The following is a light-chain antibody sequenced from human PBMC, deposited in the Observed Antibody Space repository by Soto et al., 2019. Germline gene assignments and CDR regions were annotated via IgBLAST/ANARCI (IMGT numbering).Light chain of an antibody. CDR2: ATS. Sequence: EIVLTQSPGSLSLSPRERAALSCRASQSVSSNLAWYQQKPGQTPRLLIYATSTRATGIPARFSGSGSGTEFTLTISSLQSEDFAVYYCQHYNNWPLTFGGGTKVDIK. CDR3: QHYNNWPLT. J-gene: IGKJ4*01. V-gene: IGKV3-15*01. CDR1: QSVSSN.